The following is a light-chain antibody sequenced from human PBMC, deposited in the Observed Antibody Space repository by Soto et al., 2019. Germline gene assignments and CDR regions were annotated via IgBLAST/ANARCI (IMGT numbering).Light chain of an antibody. CDR2: DAS. Sequence: EIVMTQSPATLSLYPGERVTLSCRASQNVGRSLAWFQQTPGQPPRLLIYDASTRAAGIPARFSGSGSGAAFTLTISSLEPEDSAVYYCQQRYTWVTFGGGTKLEIK. CDR3: QQRYTWVT. J-gene: IGKJ4*01. V-gene: IGKV3-11*01. CDR1: QNVGRS.